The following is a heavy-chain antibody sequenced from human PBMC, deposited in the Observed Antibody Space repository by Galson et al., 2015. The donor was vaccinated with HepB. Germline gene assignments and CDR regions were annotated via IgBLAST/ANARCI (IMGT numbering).Heavy chain of an antibody. J-gene: IGHJ4*02. CDR2: INTNTGNP. V-gene: IGHV7-4-1*02. CDR1: GYTFTSYA. Sequence: SVKVSCKASGYTFTSYAMNWVRQAPGQGLEWMGWINTNTGNPTYARGFTGRFVFSLDTSVSTAYLQISSLKAEDTAVYYCARVSILWFREGVDYWGQGTLVTVSS. D-gene: IGHD3-10*01. CDR3: ARVSILWFREGVDY.